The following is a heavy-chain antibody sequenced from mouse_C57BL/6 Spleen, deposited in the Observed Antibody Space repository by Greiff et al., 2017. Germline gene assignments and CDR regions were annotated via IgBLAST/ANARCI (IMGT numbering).Heavy chain of an antibody. D-gene: IGHD1-1*01. J-gene: IGHJ1*03. V-gene: IGHV1-52*01. CDR1: GYTFTSYW. CDR2: IDPSDSET. Sequence: QVQLQQSGAELVRPGSSVKLSCKASGYTFTSYWMHWVKQRPIQGLEWIGNIDPSDSETHYNQKFKDKATLTVDKSYSTAYMQLSSLTSEDSAVYYCASNNYYNGSGSSYYFDDWGTGTTVTVSS. CDR3: ASNNYYNGSGSSYYFDD.